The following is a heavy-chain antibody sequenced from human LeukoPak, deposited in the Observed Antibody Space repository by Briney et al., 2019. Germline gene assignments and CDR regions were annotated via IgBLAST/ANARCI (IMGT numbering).Heavy chain of an antibody. Sequence: GGSLRLSCAASGFTFSSYAMSWVRQAPGKGLEWVSAISGSGGSTYYADSVKGRFTISGDNSKNTLYLQMNSLRAEDTAVYYCALYSRRYYYGMDVWGQGTTVTVSS. CDR2: ISGSGGST. CDR1: GFTFSSYA. J-gene: IGHJ6*02. D-gene: IGHD1-26*01. V-gene: IGHV3-23*01. CDR3: ALYSRRYYYGMDV.